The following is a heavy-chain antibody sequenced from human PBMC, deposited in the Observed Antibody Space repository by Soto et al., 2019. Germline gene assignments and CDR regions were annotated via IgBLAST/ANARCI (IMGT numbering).Heavy chain of an antibody. Sequence: EVQLVESGGGLVQPGGSLRLTCAASGFTFSSYSMNWVRQAPGKGLEWVSYISSSSSTIYYADSVKGRFTISRDNAKNSLYLQMNSLRAEDTAVYYCARDPPLGFGEFLSAFDIWGQGTMVTVSS. CDR1: GFTFSSYS. CDR2: ISSSSSTI. CDR3: ARDPPLGFGEFLSAFDI. D-gene: IGHD3-10*01. V-gene: IGHV3-48*01. J-gene: IGHJ3*02.